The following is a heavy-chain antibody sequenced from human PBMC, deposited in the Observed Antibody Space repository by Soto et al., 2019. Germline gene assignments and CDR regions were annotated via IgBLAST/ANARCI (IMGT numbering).Heavy chain of an antibody. V-gene: IGHV4-34*01. CDR1: GGSFSGYY. CDR2: INHSGST. CDR3: ARANIGYCSGGSCYLGWFDP. J-gene: IGHJ5*02. Sequence: PSETLSLTCAVYGGSFSGYYWSWIRQPPGKGLEWIGEINHSGSTNYNPSIKSRITISVDTSKNQFSLKLNYVTAADTAVYYCARANIGYCSGGSCYLGWFDPWGQGTLVTVSS. D-gene: IGHD2-15*01.